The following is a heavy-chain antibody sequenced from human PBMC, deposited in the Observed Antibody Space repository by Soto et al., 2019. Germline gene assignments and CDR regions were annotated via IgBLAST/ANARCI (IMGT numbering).Heavy chain of an antibody. Sequence: GGSLRLSCAASGFTFSSYGMHWVRQAPGKGLEWVAVISYDGSNKYYADSVKGRFTISRDNSKNTLYLQMNSLRAEDTAVYYCAKDRVATIFGLVDPWGQGTLVTVSS. V-gene: IGHV3-30*18. CDR1: GFTFSSYG. J-gene: IGHJ5*02. D-gene: IGHD5-12*01. CDR2: ISYDGSNK. CDR3: AKDRVATIFGLVDP.